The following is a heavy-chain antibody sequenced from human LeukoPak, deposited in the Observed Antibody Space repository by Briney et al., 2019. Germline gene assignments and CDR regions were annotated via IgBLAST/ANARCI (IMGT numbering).Heavy chain of an antibody. CDR3: SLGYCSSTSCYVFDY. CDR1: GYTFTSYG. Sequence: APVKVSCKASGYTFTSYGISWVRQAPGQGLEWMGWISAYNGNTNYAQKLQGRVTMTTDTSTSTAYMELRSLRSDDTAVYYCSLGYCSSTSCYVFDYWGQGTLVTVSS. J-gene: IGHJ4*02. CDR2: ISAYNGNT. D-gene: IGHD2-2*01. V-gene: IGHV1-18*01.